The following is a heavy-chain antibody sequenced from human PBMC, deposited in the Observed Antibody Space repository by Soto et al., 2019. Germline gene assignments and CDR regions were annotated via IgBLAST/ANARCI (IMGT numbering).Heavy chain of an antibody. Sequence: QVQLVQSGAEVKMPGSSVKVSCKASGGTFNSYAIDWVRQAPGQGLEWMGGIIPIFGTTNYPQKLQGRGKLTADESTRTAYMELSTMRSEDTAVYYCARGIVTGIEYNYYYYGVDVWGQGTTVTVSS. D-gene: IGHD1-1*01. CDR2: IIPIFGTT. CDR3: ARGIVTGIEYNYYYYGVDV. CDR1: GGTFNSYA. V-gene: IGHV1-69*12. J-gene: IGHJ6*02.